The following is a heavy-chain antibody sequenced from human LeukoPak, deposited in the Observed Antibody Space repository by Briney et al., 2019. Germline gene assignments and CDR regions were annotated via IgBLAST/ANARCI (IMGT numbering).Heavy chain of an antibody. V-gene: IGHV3-30*04. Sequence: GGSLRLSCAASGFTFSSYALHWVRQAPGKGLEWVALISYNGSNKYYADSVKGRFTISRDNSMNTLYLQMNSLRTEDTAVYYCARAKGYCSGGRCYSTTQSIDSWGQGTLVSVSS. J-gene: IGHJ4*02. CDR2: ISYNGSNK. D-gene: IGHD2-15*01. CDR3: ARAKGYCSGGRCYSTTQSIDS. CDR1: GFTFSSYA.